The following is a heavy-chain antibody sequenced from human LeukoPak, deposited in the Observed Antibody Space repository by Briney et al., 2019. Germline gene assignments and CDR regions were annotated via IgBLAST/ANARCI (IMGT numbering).Heavy chain of an antibody. CDR3: ARGARAGYNLEPFDT. D-gene: IGHD5-24*01. CDR2: IYNSGNT. CDR1: VGSISSCY. V-gene: IGHV4-59*08. J-gene: IGHJ4*02. Sequence: SETLSLTCTVSVGSISSCYGSWIRQPPGRGLEWLGYIYNSGNTKYNPSLKSRVTISVDTSKNQISLTPSSVTAADTAVYYCARGARAGYNLEPFDTWGEGTLVTVSS.